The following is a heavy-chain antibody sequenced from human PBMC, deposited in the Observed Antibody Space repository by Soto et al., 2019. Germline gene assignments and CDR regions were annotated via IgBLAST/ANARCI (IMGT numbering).Heavy chain of an antibody. J-gene: IGHJ4*02. CDR1: GFTFSNYA. CDR3: ARGDNCYDSSGYYY. V-gene: IGHV3-30-3*01. D-gene: IGHD3-22*01. CDR2: ISHDVTNQ. Sequence: QVQLVGSGGGVVQPGRSLRLSCVASGFTFSNYAMHWVRQTPGKGLEWVAVISHDVTNQYYADSVKGRFTISRDNSKNTLYRQMNSLRAEDTAVYYCARGDNCYDSSGYYYGGQGTLVTVSS.